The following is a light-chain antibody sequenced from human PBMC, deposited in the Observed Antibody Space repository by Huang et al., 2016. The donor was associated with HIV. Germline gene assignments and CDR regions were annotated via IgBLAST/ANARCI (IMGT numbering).Light chain of an antibody. CDR3: QQYYNWPWT. J-gene: IGKJ1*01. CDR2: GAS. CDR1: QSVSRN. V-gene: IGKV3-15*01. Sequence: EIVMTQSPATLSVSPGERAPLSCRASQSVSRNLAWYQQKPGQAPRLLIYGASTRATGIPARCSGSGSGTEFTLTISSLQSENFAVYYCQQYYNWPWTFGQGTKVEIK.